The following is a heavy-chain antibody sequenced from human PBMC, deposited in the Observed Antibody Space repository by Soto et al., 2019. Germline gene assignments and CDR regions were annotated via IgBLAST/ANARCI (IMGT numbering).Heavy chain of an antibody. CDR3: AKENVVRAYTNSNPVKYFYYYMDV. D-gene: IGHD1-1*01. V-gene: IGHV3-9*01. CDR2: ISWNSGSI. J-gene: IGHJ6*03. Sequence: EVQLVESGGGLVQPGRSLRLSCAASGFTFDDYAMHWVRQAPGKGLEWVSGISWNSGSIGYADSVKGRFTISRDNAKNSLYLQMNSLRAEDTALYYCAKENVVRAYTNSNPVKYFYYYMDVWGKGTTVTVSS. CDR1: GFTFDDYA.